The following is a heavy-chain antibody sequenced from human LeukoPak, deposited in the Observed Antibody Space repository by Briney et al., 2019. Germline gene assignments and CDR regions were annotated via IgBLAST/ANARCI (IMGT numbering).Heavy chain of an antibody. CDR3: ARGLAVADVRYYYYYYMDV. CDR1: GGSISSGSYY. D-gene: IGHD6-19*01. V-gene: IGHV4-61*02. CDR2: IYTSGST. Sequence: SETLSLTCTVSGGSISSGSYYWSWIRQPAGKRLEWIGRIYTSGSTNYNPSLKSRVTISVDTSKNQFSLKLSSVTAADTAVYYCARGLAVADVRYYYYYYMDVWGKGTTVTVSS. J-gene: IGHJ6*03.